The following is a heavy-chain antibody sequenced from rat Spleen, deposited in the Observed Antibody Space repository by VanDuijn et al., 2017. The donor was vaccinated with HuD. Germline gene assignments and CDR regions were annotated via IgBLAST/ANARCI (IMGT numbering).Heavy chain of an antibody. CDR1: GFSLTSNG. V-gene: IGHV2-41*01. D-gene: IGHD1-9*01. CDR2: IWNTGGT. J-gene: IGHJ3*01. CDR3: ARAHTTGIRDWLAY. Sequence: QVQLKESGPGLVQPSQTLSLTCTVSGFSLTSNGVSWVRQPPGKGLEWMGMIWNTGGTRYSSALTSRLTISKDTSMSQVFLKMNSLQTEDTATYYCARAHTTGIRDWLAYWGQGTLVTVSS.